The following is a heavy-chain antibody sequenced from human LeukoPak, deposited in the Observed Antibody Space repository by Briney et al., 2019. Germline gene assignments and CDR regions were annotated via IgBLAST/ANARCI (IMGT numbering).Heavy chain of an antibody. J-gene: IGHJ4*02. V-gene: IGHV4-61*02. D-gene: IGHD2-2*01. CDR2: IYTSGST. Sequence: ASQTLSLTCTVSGGSISSGSYYWSWIRQPAGKGLEWIGRIYTSGSTNYNPSLKSRVTISVDTSKNQFSLKLSSVTAADTAVYYCARSLGYCSSTSCYGDGVGFDYWGQGTLVTVSS. CDR3: ARSLGYCSSTSCYGDGVGFDY. CDR1: GGSISSGSYY.